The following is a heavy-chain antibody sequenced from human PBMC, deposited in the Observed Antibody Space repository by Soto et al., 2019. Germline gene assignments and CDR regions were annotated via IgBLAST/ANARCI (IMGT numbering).Heavy chain of an antibody. D-gene: IGHD2-2*02. V-gene: IGHV1-2*04. CDR3: AREVYTYTGDYYYGMDV. Sequence: ASVKVSCKASGYTFTGYYMHWARQAPGQGLEWMGWINPNSGGTNYAQKFQGWVTMTRDTSISTAYMELSRLRSDDTAVYYCAREVYTYTGDYYYGMDVWGQGTTVTVSS. J-gene: IGHJ6*02. CDR2: INPNSGGT. CDR1: GYTFTGYY.